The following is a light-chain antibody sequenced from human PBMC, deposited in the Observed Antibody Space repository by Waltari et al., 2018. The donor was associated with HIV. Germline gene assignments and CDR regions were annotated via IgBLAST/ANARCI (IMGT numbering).Light chain of an antibody. CDR2: WAS. Sequence: DAVVTQSPDSMAGAVGETGILNCKSKQRRLYTAVNMNFLAWYQQKPGQRPKLLIYWASTRQSGVPDRFSGSGSGTDFTLTISTLQAEDVAVYYCQQYHRVPYTFGQGTKLQIK. J-gene: IGKJ2*01. CDR3: QQYHRVPYT. CDR1: QRRLYTAVNMNF. V-gene: IGKV4-1*01.